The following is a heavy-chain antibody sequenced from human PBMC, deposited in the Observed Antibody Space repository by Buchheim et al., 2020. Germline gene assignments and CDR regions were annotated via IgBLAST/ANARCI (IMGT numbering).Heavy chain of an antibody. CDR1: GFTFSSYG. CDR3: AKGKLLGFTALFDY. J-gene: IGHJ4*02. Sequence: QVQLVESGGGVVQPGRSLRLSCAASGFTFSSYGMHWVRQAPGKGLEWVAVISYDGSNKYYADSVKGRFTISRDNSKNQLYLQMNSLRAEDTAVYYCAKGKLLGFTALFDYWGQGTL. V-gene: IGHV3-30*18. CDR2: ISYDGSNK. D-gene: IGHD3-16*01.